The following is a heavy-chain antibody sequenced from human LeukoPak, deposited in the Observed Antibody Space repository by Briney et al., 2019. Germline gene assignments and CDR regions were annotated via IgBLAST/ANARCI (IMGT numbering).Heavy chain of an antibody. D-gene: IGHD1-26*01. CDR3: ARGQGAADY. V-gene: IGHV4-4*02. Sequence: PSGTLSLTCAVSGGSISSRNWWGWVRQPPGKGLEWIGEISRTGNIDYDPSVRSRATISLDKSKSQFSLRLISLTSADTAVYYCARGQGAADYWGQGILVIVSS. CDR1: GGSISSRNW. J-gene: IGHJ4*02. CDR2: ISRTGNI.